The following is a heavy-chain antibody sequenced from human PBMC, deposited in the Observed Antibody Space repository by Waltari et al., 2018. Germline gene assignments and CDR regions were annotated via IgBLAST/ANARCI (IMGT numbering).Heavy chain of an antibody. CDR3: ARRGSDYGDRRASYGMEV. CDR2: IIPMFGTA. CDR1: GATVRSYA. J-gene: IGHJ6*02. Sequence: QVQLVQSGAEVKKPGSSVEASCEASGATVRSYAISWVRPAPGPGLEWMGGIIPMFGTANYAKKFQCRDTITADESTSTAYMELSSLRSEDTAVYYCARRGSDYGDRRASYGMEVWGQGTTVTVSS. D-gene: IGHD4-17*01. V-gene: IGHV1-69*01.